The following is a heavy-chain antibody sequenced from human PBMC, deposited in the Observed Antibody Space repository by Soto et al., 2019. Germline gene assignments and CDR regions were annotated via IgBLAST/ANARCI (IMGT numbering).Heavy chain of an antibody. CDR1: GFTFSSYW. J-gene: IGHJ6*03. CDR3: ARDFPPLWFGVYYYYMDV. D-gene: IGHD3-10*01. V-gene: IGHV3-7*01. CDR2: IKQDGSEK. Sequence: EVQLVESGGGLVQPGGSLRLSCAASGFTFSSYWMSWVRQAPGKGLEWVANIKQDGSEKYYVDSVKGRFTISRDNAKNSLYLQMNSLRAEDTAVYYCARDFPPLWFGVYYYYMDVWGKGTTVTVSS.